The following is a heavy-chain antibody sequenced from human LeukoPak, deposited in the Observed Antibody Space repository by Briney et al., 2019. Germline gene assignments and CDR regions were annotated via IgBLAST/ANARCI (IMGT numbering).Heavy chain of an antibody. D-gene: IGHD6-6*01. CDR3: ARHFAYSSSSYFDY. V-gene: IGHV4-59*08. Sequence: SETLSLTCSVSGGPVSNYYWSWIRQPPGKGLEWIGYVYYTGSTNYNPSLKSRVTMFEDKSKNQFSLRLYSVTVAGTAVYYCARHFAYSSSSYFDYWGQGSLVTVSS. CDR2: VYYTGST. J-gene: IGHJ4*02. CDR1: GGPVSNYY.